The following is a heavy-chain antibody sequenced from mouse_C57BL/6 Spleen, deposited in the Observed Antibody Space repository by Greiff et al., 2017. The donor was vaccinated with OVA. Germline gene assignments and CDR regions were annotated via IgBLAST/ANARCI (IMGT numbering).Heavy chain of an antibody. D-gene: IGHD2-4*01. CDR2: IWSGGST. J-gene: IGHJ4*01. CDR3: ASKQIKGYAMDY. V-gene: IGHV2-2*01. CDR1: GFSLTSYG. Sequence: VMLVESGPGLVQPSQSLSITCTVSGFSLTSYGVHWVRQSPGKGLEWLGVIWSGGSTDYNAAFISRLSISKDNSKSQVFFKMNSLQADDTAIYYCASKQIKGYAMDYWGQGTSVTVSS.